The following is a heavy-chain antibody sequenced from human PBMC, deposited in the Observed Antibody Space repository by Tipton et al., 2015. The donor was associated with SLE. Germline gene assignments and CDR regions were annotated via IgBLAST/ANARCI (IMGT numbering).Heavy chain of an antibody. Sequence: QLVQSGAEVKPSQTLSLTCTVSGGAINSVGNFWSWIRQPPGQGLEWIGYISHSGSTSYNPSLKSRIAISMDTTDNQFSLRVTSVTAADTAVYYCARKEGTWGSFDYWGQGTLVSVSS. CDR2: ISHSGST. D-gene: IGHD7-27*01. V-gene: IGHV4-31*03. CDR3: ARKEGTWGSFDY. CDR1: GGAINSVGNF. J-gene: IGHJ4*02.